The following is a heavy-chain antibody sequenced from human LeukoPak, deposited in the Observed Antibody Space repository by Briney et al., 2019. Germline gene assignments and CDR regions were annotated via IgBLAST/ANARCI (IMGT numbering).Heavy chain of an antibody. V-gene: IGHV4-38-2*01. J-gene: IGHJ6*03. CDR3: ARLSICGVVIPEVMDV. CDR2: IYHSGST. Sequence: SETLSLTCAVSGYSISSGFYWGWIRQPPGKGLEWIGSIYHSGSTYYNPSLKSRVTISVDTSKNQFSLKLSSVTAADTAVYYCARLSICGVVIPEVMDVWGKGTTVIVSS. D-gene: IGHD3-3*01. CDR1: GYSISSGFY.